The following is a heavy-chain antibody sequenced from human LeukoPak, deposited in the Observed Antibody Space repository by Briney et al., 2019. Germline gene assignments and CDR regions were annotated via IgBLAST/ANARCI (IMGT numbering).Heavy chain of an antibody. J-gene: IGHJ4*02. V-gene: IGHV4-4*07. CDR3: ARAVSGNSYSNYFDY. CDR2: INTNGSS. CDR1: GDSITSYF. D-gene: IGHD4-23*01. Sequence: PSETLSLTCTVSGDSITSYFWSWIRHPAGKGLEWIGHINTNGSSSYNPSLKSRVTMSRNTSKNQFSLKLSSVTAADTAVYYCARAVSGNSYSNYFDYWGQGTLVTVSS.